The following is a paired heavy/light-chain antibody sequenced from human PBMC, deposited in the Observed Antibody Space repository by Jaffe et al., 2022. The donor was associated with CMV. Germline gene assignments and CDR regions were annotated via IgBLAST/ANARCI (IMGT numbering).Light chain of an antibody. CDR2: GNN. V-gene: IGLV1-40*01. CDR1: SSNLGAGYD. Sequence: QSVLTQPPSVSGAPGQRVTISCTGSSSNLGAGYDVHWYQQFPGTAPKLLIYGNNFRPSGVPDRFSGSKSGTSASLGITGLQAEDEADYYCQSYDSSLPWVFGGGTKLTVL. CDR3: QSYDSSLPWV. J-gene: IGLJ3*02.
Heavy chain of an antibody. Sequence: EVQLVQSGAEVKKPGESLKISCKGSGYSFANYWIGWVRQMPGKGLEWMGIIYPDDSDTRYSPSFQGQVTISADKSINTAYLQWSSLKASDTAIYYCARHLYSSGWYADYWGQGTLVTVSS. D-gene: IGHD6-19*01. J-gene: IGHJ4*02. CDR2: IYPDDSDT. CDR1: GYSFANYW. V-gene: IGHV5-51*01. CDR3: ARHLYSSGWYADY.